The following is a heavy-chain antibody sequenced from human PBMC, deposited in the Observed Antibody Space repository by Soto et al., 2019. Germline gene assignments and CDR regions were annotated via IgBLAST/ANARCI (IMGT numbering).Heavy chain of an antibody. D-gene: IGHD2-2*01. CDR3: ARDDVEVPSALYYFNY. Sequence: QVQLAQYGAEVKRPGASVKVSCKASGYTFSRYYMHWVRQAPGQGPEWMGIINPSGGSTSYAQKFQGRVTMTRDTSTSTVYMELRSLTSEDTAVYYCARDDVEVPSALYYFNYWGQGTLVTVSS. CDR2: INPSGGST. CDR1: GYTFSRYY. V-gene: IGHV1-46*01. J-gene: IGHJ4*02.